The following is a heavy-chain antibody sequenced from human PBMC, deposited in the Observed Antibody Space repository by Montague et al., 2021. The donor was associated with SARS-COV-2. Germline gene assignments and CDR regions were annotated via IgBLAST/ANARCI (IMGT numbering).Heavy chain of an antibody. J-gene: IGHJ6*02. CDR3: AREYDTNGYYYYGMDV. CDR2: MWYDGGDK. Sequence: SLRLSCAASGFTLSNYGIHWVRQAPGKGLEWVAVMWYDGGDKYYADSVKGRFTMSRDKSKNAVYLQMSSLGVEDTAVNYCAREYDTNGYYYYGMDVWGQGTTVTVSS. V-gene: IGHV3-33*01. CDR1: GFTLSNYG. D-gene: IGHD2-8*01.